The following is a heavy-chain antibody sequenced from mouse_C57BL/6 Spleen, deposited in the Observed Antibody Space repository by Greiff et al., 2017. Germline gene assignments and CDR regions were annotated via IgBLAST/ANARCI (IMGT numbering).Heavy chain of an antibody. CDR2: ISSGSSTI. CDR3: ARNCYGSSYVNWYFDV. J-gene: IGHJ1*03. Sequence: EVQRVESGGGLVKPGGSLKLSCAASGFTFSDYGMHWVRQAPEKGLEWVAYISSGSSTIYYADTVKGRFTISRDNAKNTLFLQMTSLRSEDTAMYYCARNCYGSSYVNWYFDVWGTGTTVTVSS. D-gene: IGHD1-1*01. V-gene: IGHV5-17*01. CDR1: GFTFSDYG.